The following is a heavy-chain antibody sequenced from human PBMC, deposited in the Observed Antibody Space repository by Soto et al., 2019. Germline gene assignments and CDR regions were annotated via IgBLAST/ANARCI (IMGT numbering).Heavy chain of an antibody. V-gene: IGHV1-18*01. D-gene: IGHD2-8*01. CDR1: GYTFTSYG. CDR2: ISAYNCNT. Sequence: ASVKLSCKASGYTFTSYGISWGRPSPGQGLELMGWISAYNCNTNYAQKLQGRVTMTTDTSTSTGYMELRSLRSYDPSVDYSATLLMICNDYHCYGLDFRGQRSTVTVSA. J-gene: IGHJ6*01. CDR3: ATLLMICNDYHCYGLDF.